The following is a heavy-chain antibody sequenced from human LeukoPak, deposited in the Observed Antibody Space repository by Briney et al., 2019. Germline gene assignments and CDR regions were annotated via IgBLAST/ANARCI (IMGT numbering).Heavy chain of an antibody. CDR1: GGSISSYY. J-gene: IGHJ6*03. V-gene: IGHV4-4*09. CDR2: IYTSGST. D-gene: IGHD3-10*01. Sequence: SETPSLTCTVSGGSISSYYWSWIRQPPGMGLEWIGYIYTSGSTNYNPSLEGRVTISVDTSKNQFSLKLSSVTAADTAVYYCARNYFDSGTYIYYYYYYMDVWGKGTTVTVSS. CDR3: ARNYFDSGTYIYYYYYYMDV.